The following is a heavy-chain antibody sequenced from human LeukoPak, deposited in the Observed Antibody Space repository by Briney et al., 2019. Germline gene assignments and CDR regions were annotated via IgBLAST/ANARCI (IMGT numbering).Heavy chain of an antibody. D-gene: IGHD6-19*01. V-gene: IGHV4-34*01. CDR3: ARGAVASPDYAFDF. Sequence: PSETLSLTCAVYGGSFSGYYWTWIRQPPGKGLEWIGEINHSGSTNYNPSLDSRVTISADRSKNQFSLKLTSVTAADTAVYYCARGAVASPDYAFDFWGQGAVVTVFS. CDR2: INHSGST. CDR1: GGSFSGYY. J-gene: IGHJ3*01.